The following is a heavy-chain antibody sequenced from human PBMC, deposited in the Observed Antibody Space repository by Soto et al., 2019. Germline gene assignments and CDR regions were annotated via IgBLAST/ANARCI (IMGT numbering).Heavy chain of an antibody. D-gene: IGHD6-13*01. J-gene: IGHJ3*02. V-gene: IGHV1-46*01. CDR2: INPSGGST. Sequence: GASVKVSCKASGYTFTSYYIHWVRQALGQGLEWMGIINPSGGSTSYAQKFQGWVTMTRDTSISTAYMELSRLRSDDTAVYYCARGGIAAPAGAFDIWGQGTMVTVSS. CDR3: ARGGIAAPAGAFDI. CDR1: GYTFTSYY.